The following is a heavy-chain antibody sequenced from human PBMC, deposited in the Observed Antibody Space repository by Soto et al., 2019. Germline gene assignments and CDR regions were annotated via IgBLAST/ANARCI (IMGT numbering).Heavy chain of an antibody. CDR1: GGTFSSYA. V-gene: IGHV1-69*01. D-gene: IGHD4-17*01. J-gene: IGHJ5*02. CDR2: IIPIFGTA. Sequence: QVQLVQSGAEVKKPGSSVKVSCKASGGTFSSYAISWVRQAPGQGLEWMGGIIPIFGTANYAQKFQGRITSTGDESTSNAYMELSRLRSEDTAGYYWAGGSWASHYGMGNWFNRWSQGTLVTVSS. CDR3: AGGSWASHYGMGNWFNR.